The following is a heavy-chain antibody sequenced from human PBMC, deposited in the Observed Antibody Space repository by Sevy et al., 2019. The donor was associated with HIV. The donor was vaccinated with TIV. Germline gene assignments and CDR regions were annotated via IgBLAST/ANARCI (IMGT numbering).Heavy chain of an antibody. CDR2: ISHSGSG. V-gene: IGHV4-31*03. CDR1: GASVSGVTYY. CDR3: TGGVLEYLFTDNARQYGMLF. Sequence: SETLSLTCTVSGASVSGVTYYWSWIRQYPGKGPEWIGYISHSGSGDYNPSLKSRVSMSLVTSKNQVSLKMTSVTPADTAVYYCTGGVLEYLFTDNARQYGMLFWGQGTKVTVSS. D-gene: IGHD3-16*01. J-gene: IGHJ6*02.